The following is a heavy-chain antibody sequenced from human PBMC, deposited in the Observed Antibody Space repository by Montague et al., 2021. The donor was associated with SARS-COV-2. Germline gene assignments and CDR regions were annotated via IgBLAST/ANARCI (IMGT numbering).Heavy chain of an antibody. D-gene: IGHD2-2*01. V-gene: IGHV6-1*01. CDR3: ARGAYHDLYYYYHGMDV. CDR1: GDSVSSKSAA. J-gene: IGHJ6*02. CDR2: TYYRSQWYE. Sequence: CAISGDSVSSKSAAWYWIRQSPSRGLEWLGRTYYRSQWYEDYAVSVKGRITIKPDTSKNQFSLHLESVSPDDTALYYCARGAYHDLYYYYHGMDVWGRGTTVSVSS.